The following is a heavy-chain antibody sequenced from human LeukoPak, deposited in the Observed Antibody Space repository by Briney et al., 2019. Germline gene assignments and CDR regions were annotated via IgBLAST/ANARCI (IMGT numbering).Heavy chain of an antibody. CDR3: ARELVIPSLRYLDY. D-gene: IGHD5/OR15-5a*01. Sequence: PGGSLRLSYAASGFTFSSYGMSWVRQAPGKGLEWVSAISGSGGSTYYADSVKGRFTMSRDNAKKSLYLQMNSLRAEDTAVYYCARELVIPSLRYLDYWGQGTLVTVSS. CDR1: GFTFSSYG. J-gene: IGHJ4*02. V-gene: IGHV3-23*01. CDR2: ISGSGGST.